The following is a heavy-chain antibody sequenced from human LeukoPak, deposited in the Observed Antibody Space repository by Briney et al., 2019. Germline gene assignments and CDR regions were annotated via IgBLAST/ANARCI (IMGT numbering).Heavy chain of an antibody. D-gene: IGHD6-6*01. CDR1: GFTFSSYS. V-gene: IGHV3-48*01. CDR2: ISSSSNTI. CDR3: ARGGKYSSSSSDF. J-gene: IGHJ4*02. Sequence: GGSLRLSCVASGFTFSSYSINWVRQAPGKGLGWVSFISSSSNTIHYADSVEGRFTVSRDNAKNSLYLQMNSLRAEDTAVYYCARGGKYSSSSSDFWGQGTLVTVSS.